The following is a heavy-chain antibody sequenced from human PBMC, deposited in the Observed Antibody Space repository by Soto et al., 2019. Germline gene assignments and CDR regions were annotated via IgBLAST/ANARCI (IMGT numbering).Heavy chain of an antibody. V-gene: IGHV3-23*01. CDR3: AKEMTSGYYLFDY. Sequence: EVQLLQSGGGLVQPGGSLRLSCAASGFTFTSYAMSWGRQAPGKGLEWVSTISGTGGSTYYPDSVKGRFTISRDNSKNTVYLQMNSLRAEDAAVYYCAKEMTSGYYLFDYWGQGTLVTVSS. CDR1: GFTFTSYA. CDR2: ISGTGGST. J-gene: IGHJ4*02. D-gene: IGHD3-22*01.